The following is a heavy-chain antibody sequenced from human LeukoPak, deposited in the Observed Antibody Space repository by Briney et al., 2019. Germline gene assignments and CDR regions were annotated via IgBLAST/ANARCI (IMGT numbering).Heavy chain of an antibody. Sequence: SETLSLTCSFSGYSISSGYYWGWIRQPPGKGLEWIGYISSSGSTNYSPSLKSRVTISVDTSKNQFSLKLSSVTAADTAVYYCARVSWPGRGSRFDPWGQGTLVTVSS. CDR2: ISSSGST. CDR1: GYSISSGYY. CDR3: ARVSWPGRGSRFDP. V-gene: IGHV4-38-2*02. D-gene: IGHD3-16*01. J-gene: IGHJ5*02.